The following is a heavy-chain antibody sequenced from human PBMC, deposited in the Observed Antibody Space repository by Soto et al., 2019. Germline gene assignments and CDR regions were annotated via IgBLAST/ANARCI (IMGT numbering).Heavy chain of an antibody. D-gene: IGHD2-21*01. CDR3: TRRRVVIADWYFDL. CDR1: GFTFSASA. Sequence: EVQLVESGGGLVQPGGSLKLSCAASGFTFSASAMHWVRQASGKGLEWVGRIRSKGNNYATEYAASVKGRFTISRDDSENTAYLQMNSLKTEDTAVYYCTRRRVVIADWYFDLWGRGTLVTVSS. J-gene: IGHJ2*01. CDR2: IRSKGNNYAT. V-gene: IGHV3-73*01.